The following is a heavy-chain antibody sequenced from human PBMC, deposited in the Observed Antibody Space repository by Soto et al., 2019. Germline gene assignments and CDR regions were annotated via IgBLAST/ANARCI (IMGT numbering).Heavy chain of an antibody. J-gene: IGHJ4*01. CDR1: GYTFTSYA. CDR2: ISAYNGNT. Sequence: QVQLVQSGAEVKKPGASVKVSCKASGYTFTSYAISWVRQAPGQGLEWMGWISAYNGNTNYAQKLQGRVTMTTDTATIRAHMELRSLRSDDTALYYCARDAPPEDYWGHGTLVTVSS. V-gene: IGHV1-18*01. CDR3: ARDAPPEDY.